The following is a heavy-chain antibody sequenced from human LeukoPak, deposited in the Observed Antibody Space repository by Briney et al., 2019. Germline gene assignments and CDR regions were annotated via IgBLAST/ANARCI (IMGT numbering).Heavy chain of an antibody. V-gene: IGHV3-7*04. CDR1: GFTFSSYW. D-gene: IGHD6-13*01. J-gene: IGHJ4*02. CDR3: VREQFLGAAAGQGGSYDY. Sequence: GGSLRLSCAASGFTFSSYWMSWVRQAPGKGLEWVANIKKDGSEKYYVDSVKGRFTISRDNAKNSLYLQMNSLRAEDTAVYYCVREQFLGAAAGQGGSYDYWGQGTIVTVSS. CDR2: IKKDGSEK.